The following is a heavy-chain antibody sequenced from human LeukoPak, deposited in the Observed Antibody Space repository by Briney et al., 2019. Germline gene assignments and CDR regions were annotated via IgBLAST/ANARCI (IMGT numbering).Heavy chain of an antibody. J-gene: IGHJ3*02. CDR1: GFTFSSYA. CDR3: AKDGILYTAMARDAFDI. V-gene: IGHV3-23*01. CDR2: ISGSGGST. D-gene: IGHD5-18*01. Sequence: PGGSLRLSCAASGFTFSSYAMSWVRQAPGKGLEWVSAISGSGGSTYYADSVKGRFTISRDNSKNTLYLQMNSLRAEDTAVYYCAKDGILYTAMARDAFDIWGQGTMVTVSS.